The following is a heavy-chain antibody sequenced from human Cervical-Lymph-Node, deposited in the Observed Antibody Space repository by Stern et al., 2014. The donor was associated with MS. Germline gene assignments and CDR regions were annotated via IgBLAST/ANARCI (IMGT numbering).Heavy chain of an antibody. CDR2: MSGSDGST. J-gene: IGHJ4*02. Sequence: VQLVESGGTLVQPGGSLRLSCAASGFTFSSYAMSWVRQAPGKGLEWVSVMSGSDGSTFYADSVKGRFTISRDNSKNTLFLQMNSLRAEDTAVYYCAKVYGSGPFDYWGQGTLVTVSS. D-gene: IGHD6-19*01. CDR3: AKVYGSGPFDY. V-gene: IGHV3-23*04. CDR1: GFTFSSYA.